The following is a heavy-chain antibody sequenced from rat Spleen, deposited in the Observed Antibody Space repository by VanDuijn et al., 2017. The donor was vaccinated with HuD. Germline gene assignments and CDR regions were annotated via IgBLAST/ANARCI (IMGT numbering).Heavy chain of an antibody. D-gene: IGHD1-5*01. CDR3: ARGQYRYNYGYVMDA. J-gene: IGHJ4*01. V-gene: IGHV2-13*01. Sequence: QVQLKESGPGLVQPSQTLSLTCTVSGFSLSNYGVIWVRQPPGKGLEWMGVIWGNGSPNYNSALKSRLSISRDTSKSQVFLKMSSRQTGDTATYYCARGQYRYNYGYVMDAWGQGASVTVSS. CDR1: GFSLSNYG. CDR2: IWGNGSP.